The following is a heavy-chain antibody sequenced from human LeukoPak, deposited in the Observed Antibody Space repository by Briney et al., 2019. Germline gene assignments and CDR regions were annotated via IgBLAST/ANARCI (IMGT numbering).Heavy chain of an antibody. Sequence: GGSLRLSCAASGFTFSSYAMSWVRQAPGKGLEWVSGISTSGGSSSYADSVKGRFTISRDNPRNTLYMQMNSLRTEDTALYYCAIMHPYYDGSGYWVQWGQGTLVTVSS. CDR1: GFTFSSYA. V-gene: IGHV3-23*01. J-gene: IGHJ4*02. CDR3: AIMHPYYDGSGYWVQ. D-gene: IGHD3-22*01. CDR2: ISTSGGSS.